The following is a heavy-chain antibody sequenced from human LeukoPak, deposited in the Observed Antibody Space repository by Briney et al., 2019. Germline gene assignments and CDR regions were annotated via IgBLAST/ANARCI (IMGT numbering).Heavy chain of an antibody. D-gene: IGHD2-8*01. CDR2: INHSGST. CDR1: GGSFSGYY. Sequence: PSEALSLTCAVYGGSFSGYYWSWIRQPPGKGLEWIGEINHSGSTNYNPSLKSRVTISVDTSKNQFSLTLSSVTAADTAGYYCRGGALLPIVLMVYAHDWFDPWGQGTLVTVSS. V-gene: IGHV4-34*01. J-gene: IGHJ5*02. CDR3: RGGALLPIVLMVYAHDWFDP.